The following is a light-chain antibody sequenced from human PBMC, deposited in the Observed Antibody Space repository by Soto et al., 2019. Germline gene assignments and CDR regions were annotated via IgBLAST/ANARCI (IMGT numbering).Light chain of an antibody. J-gene: IGKJ5*01. CDR1: QSVTTL. V-gene: IGKV3-11*01. CDR2: DAS. CDR3: QQRSNWPPIT. Sequence: EIVLTHSPATLSLSPGERATLSCNASQSVTTLLGRYKQRPGQAPRLLSHDASHRAAGIPARFSGSGFGTDFSLTISSLEPEDAAVYYCQQRSNWPPITFGQGTRLE.